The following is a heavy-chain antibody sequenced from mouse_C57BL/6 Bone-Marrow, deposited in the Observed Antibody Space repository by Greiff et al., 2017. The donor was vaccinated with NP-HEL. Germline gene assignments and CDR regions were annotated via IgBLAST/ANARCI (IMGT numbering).Heavy chain of an antibody. Sequence: EVQVVESGGGLVQPGGSLKLSCAASGFTFSDYGMAWVRQAPRKGPEWVAFISNLAYSIYYADTVTGRFTISRENAKNTLYLEMSSLRSEDTAMYYCARQDDYGYFDVWGTGTTVTVSS. CDR1: GFTFSDYG. CDR3: ARQDDYGYFDV. V-gene: IGHV5-15*01. J-gene: IGHJ1*03. CDR2: ISNLAYSI. D-gene: IGHD2-3*01.